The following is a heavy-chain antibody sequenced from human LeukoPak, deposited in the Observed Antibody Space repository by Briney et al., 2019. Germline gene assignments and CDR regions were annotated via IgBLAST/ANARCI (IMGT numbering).Heavy chain of an antibody. D-gene: IGHD6-6*01. Sequence: SETLSLTCTVSGGSISSSTYYWGWIRQPPGKGLEWIGSIYYSGSTYYNPSLKSRVTISVDTSKNQFSLKLSSVTAADTAVYYCAREYSSSSEGFDYWGQGTLVTVSS. CDR1: GGSISSSTYY. CDR2: IYYSGST. CDR3: AREYSSSSEGFDY. J-gene: IGHJ4*02. V-gene: IGHV4-39*07.